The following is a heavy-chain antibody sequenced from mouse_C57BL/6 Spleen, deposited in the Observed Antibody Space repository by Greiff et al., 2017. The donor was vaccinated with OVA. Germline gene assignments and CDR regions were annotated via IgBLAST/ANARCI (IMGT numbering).Heavy chain of an antibody. Sequence: VQLQQPGAELVRPGSSVKLSCKASGYTFTSYWMHWVKQRPIQGLEWIGNIDPSDSETHYNQKFKDKATLTVDKSSSTAYMQLSSLTAEDSAVYYCARDDYDDLADWGQGTLVTVSA. CDR1: GYTFTSYW. D-gene: IGHD2-4*01. V-gene: IGHV1-52*01. CDR3: ARDDYDDLAD. CDR2: IDPSDSET. J-gene: IGHJ3*01.